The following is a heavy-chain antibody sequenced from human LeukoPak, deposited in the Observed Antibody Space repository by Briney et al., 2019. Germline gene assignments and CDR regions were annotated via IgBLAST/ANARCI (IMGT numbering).Heavy chain of an antibody. CDR2: VYPGDSDT. Sequence: GESLKISCKGSGYSFTNYWIGWVRQMPGKGLEWMGIVYPGDSDTVYSPSFQGQVTISADKSITTAYLQWGSLKASDTAMYYCARHRSYGSGSYPDYWGQETLVTVSS. CDR1: GYSFTNYW. V-gene: IGHV5-51*01. CDR3: ARHRSYGSGSYPDY. D-gene: IGHD3-10*01. J-gene: IGHJ4*02.